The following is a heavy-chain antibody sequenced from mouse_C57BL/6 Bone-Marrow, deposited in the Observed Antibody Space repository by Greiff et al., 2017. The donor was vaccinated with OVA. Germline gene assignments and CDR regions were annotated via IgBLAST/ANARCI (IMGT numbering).Heavy chain of an antibody. D-gene: IGHD3-2*02. J-gene: IGHJ4*01. CDR1: GFSLSTFGMG. V-gene: IGHV8-8*01. Sequence: QVTLKESGPGILQPSQTLSLTCSFSGFSLSTFGMGVGWIRQPSGKGLEWLAHIWWDDDKYYNPALKSRLTISKDTSKNQVFLPFANLYTAYSSTYSCARLPAQATYAMDYWGQGTSVTVSS. CDR2: IWWDDDK. CDR3: ARLPAQATYAMDY.